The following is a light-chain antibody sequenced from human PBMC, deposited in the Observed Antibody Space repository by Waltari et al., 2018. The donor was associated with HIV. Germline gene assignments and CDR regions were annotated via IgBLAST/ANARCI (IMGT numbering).Light chain of an antibody. V-gene: IGLV2-14*01. CDR2: EVS. Sequence: QSALTQPASVSGSPGQSITISCTGTSSDVGGYNYVPWYQQHPGKAPKLMIYEVSNRPSGVSNRFSGSKSGNTASLTISGLQAEDEADYYCSSYTSSSTPHVVFGGGTKLTVL. J-gene: IGLJ2*01. CDR1: SSDVGGYNY. CDR3: SSYTSSSTPHVV.